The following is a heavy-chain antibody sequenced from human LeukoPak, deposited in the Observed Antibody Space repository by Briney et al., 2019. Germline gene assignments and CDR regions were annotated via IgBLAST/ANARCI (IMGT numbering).Heavy chain of an antibody. J-gene: IGHJ1*01. Sequence: GSSVKVSCKPSGGTFTSYAISWVRQAPGQGLEWMGRIIPILGIANYAQKFQGRVTITADKSTSTAYMELSSLRSEDTAVYYCARVSYSSTVVNTAEYFQHWGQGTLVTVSS. D-gene: IGHD4-23*01. CDR2: IIPILGIA. CDR3: ARVSYSSTVVNTAEYFQH. CDR1: GGTFTSYA. V-gene: IGHV1-69*04.